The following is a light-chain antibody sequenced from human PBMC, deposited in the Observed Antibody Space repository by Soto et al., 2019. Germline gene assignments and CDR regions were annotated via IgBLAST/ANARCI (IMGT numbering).Light chain of an antibody. J-gene: IGLJ1*01. CDR1: SSDVGAYNS. CDR2: EVT. Sequence: QSALTQPASVTGAAGQSIAISCTGTSSDVGAYNSVSLYQQYPGKAPKLMIHEVTNRPSGVSDRFPGSKSGTTASLTISGLQAEDEADYYCSSYSSSSSYVFGSGTKFTVL. V-gene: IGLV2-14*01. CDR3: SSYSSSSSYV.